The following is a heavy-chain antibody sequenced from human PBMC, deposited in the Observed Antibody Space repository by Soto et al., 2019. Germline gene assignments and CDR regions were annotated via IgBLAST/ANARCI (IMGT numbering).Heavy chain of an antibody. J-gene: IGHJ3*02. Sequence: PGGSLRLSCAASGFTFSSYGMHWVRQAPGKGLVWVSRINSDGSSTSYADSVKGRFTISRDNAKNTLYLQMNSLRAEDTAVYYCARVSGSGTYSRAFDIWGQGTMVTVSS. D-gene: IGHD3-10*01. CDR1: GFTFSSYG. CDR2: INSDGSST. CDR3: ARVSGSGTYSRAFDI. V-gene: IGHV3-74*01.